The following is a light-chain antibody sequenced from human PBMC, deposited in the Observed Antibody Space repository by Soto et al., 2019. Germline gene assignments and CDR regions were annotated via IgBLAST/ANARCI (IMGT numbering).Light chain of an antibody. CDR3: GSYTGSITYV. V-gene: IGLV2-14*01. J-gene: IGLJ1*01. CDR1: SNDVGGFSY. Sequence: QSVLTQPASVSGSPGQSITISCTGTSNDVGGFSYVSWYQQHPGKAPKLMIYEVTHRPSGVSDRFSGSKSGSTASLTISGLQVEDEAEYYCGSYTGSITYVFGTGTKVTVL. CDR2: EVT.